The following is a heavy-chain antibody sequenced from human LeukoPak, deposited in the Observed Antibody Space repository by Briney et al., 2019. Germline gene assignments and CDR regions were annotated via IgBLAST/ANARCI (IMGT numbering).Heavy chain of an antibody. V-gene: IGHV3-48*01. J-gene: IGHJ6*03. CDR1: GFIFTSYS. D-gene: IGHD2-21*02. Sequence: PGGSLRLSCAASGFIFTSYSMNWVRQAPGKGLEWISYISSSSSTIYYADSVRGRFTISRDNAKNSLYLQMNSLRAEDTAVYYCARGTTALMDVWGKGTTVTVSS. CDR3: ARGTTALMDV. CDR2: ISSSSSTI.